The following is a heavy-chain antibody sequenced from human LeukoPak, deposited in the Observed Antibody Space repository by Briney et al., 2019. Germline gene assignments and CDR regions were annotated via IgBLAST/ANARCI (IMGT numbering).Heavy chain of an antibody. V-gene: IGHV3-23*01. Sequence: GGSLRLSCAASGFTFSSYAMSWVRQAPGKGLEWVSAIRGSGDITYYADSVTGRFTISRDNSRNTLYLQMNSLRGDDTAVYYCAKDVGKWESLHFFDYWGQGTLVTVSS. CDR2: IRGSGDIT. CDR3: AKDVGKWESLHFFDY. J-gene: IGHJ4*02. D-gene: IGHD1-26*01. CDR1: GFTFSSYA.